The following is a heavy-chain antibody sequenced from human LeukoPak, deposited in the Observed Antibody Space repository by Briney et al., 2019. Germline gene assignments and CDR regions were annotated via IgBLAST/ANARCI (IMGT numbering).Heavy chain of an antibody. J-gene: IGHJ6*03. CDR3: ARRFGAHGNYYGSGAPRGYYMDV. D-gene: IGHD3-10*01. CDR2: INHSGST. Sequence: SETLSLTCTVSGGSISSSSYYWGWIRQPPGKGLEWIGEINHSGSTNYNPSLKSRVTISVDASKNQFSLKLSSVTAADTAVYYCARRFGAHGNYYGSGAPRGYYMDVWGKGTTVTISS. V-gene: IGHV4-39*07. CDR1: GGSISSSSYY.